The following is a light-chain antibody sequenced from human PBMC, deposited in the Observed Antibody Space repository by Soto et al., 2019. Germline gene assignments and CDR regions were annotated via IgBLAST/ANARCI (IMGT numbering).Light chain of an antibody. CDR2: EVT. V-gene: IGLV2-14*01. CDR3: ISYTGKSASYV. Sequence: QSVLAQPASVSGSPGQSITTSRTGTSSDVGGYNYVAWYQQHPGKAPKLIIYEVTNRPSGVSYRFSASKSGNTASLTISGLQSEDEADYYCISYTGKSASYVFGTGTKVS. CDR1: SSDVGGYNY. J-gene: IGLJ1*01.